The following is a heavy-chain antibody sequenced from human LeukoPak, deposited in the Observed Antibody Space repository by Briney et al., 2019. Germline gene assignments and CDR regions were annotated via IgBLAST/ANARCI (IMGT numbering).Heavy chain of an antibody. J-gene: IGHJ4*02. CDR1: GGSFSGYS. D-gene: IGHD3-22*01. CDR2: IYYSGST. CDR3: ARDDDSSGYYID. V-gene: IGHV4-31*11. Sequence: SETLSLTCAVYGGSFSGYSWSWIRRHPGKGLEWIGYIYYSGSTYYNPSLKSRVTISVDTSKNQFSLKLSSVTAADTAVYYCARDDDSSGYYIDWGQGTLVTVSS.